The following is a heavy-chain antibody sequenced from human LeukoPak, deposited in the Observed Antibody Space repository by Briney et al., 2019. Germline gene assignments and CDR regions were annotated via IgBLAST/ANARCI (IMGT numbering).Heavy chain of an antibody. CDR2: IYYSGST. J-gene: IGHJ3*02. CDR1: GGSISSSSYY. V-gene: IGHV4-39*01. CDR3: ARRPRQTSGGMIVVVITRAFDI. Sequence: SETLSLTCTVSGGSISSSSYYWGWIRQPPGKGLEWIGSIYYSGSTYYNPSLKSRVTISVDTSKNQFSLKLSSVTAADTAVYYCARRPRQTSGGMIVVVITRAFDIWGQGTMVTVSS. D-gene: IGHD3-22*01.